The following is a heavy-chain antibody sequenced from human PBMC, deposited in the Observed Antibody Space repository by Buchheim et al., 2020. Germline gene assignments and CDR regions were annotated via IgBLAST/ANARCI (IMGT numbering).Heavy chain of an antibody. Sequence: QVQPQESGPGLVKPSQTLSLTCTVSGGSICSGDYYWSWIRQPPGKGLEWIGYIYYSGSTYYNPSLKSRVTISVDTSQNQFSLKLSSVTAADTAVYYCARDRPEDVDTATPKYYFDYWGQGTL. CDR2: IYYSGST. J-gene: IGHJ4*02. CDR3: ARDRPEDVDTATPKYYFDY. V-gene: IGHV4-30-4*01. CDR1: GGSICSGDYY. D-gene: IGHD5-18*01.